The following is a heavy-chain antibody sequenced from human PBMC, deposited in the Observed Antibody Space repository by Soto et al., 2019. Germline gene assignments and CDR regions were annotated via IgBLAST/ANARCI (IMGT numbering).Heavy chain of an antibody. D-gene: IGHD1-26*01. Sequence: PSETLSLTCAVYGGSVSGYYWSWIRQPPGKGLDWIGEINHSGSTNYNPSLKSRITISVDTSKNQFSLKLTSVTAADSAVYYCARVRDSGSYYYFDYWGQGTLVTVSS. J-gene: IGHJ4*02. CDR1: GGSVSGYY. CDR3: ARVRDSGSYYYFDY. CDR2: INHSGST. V-gene: IGHV4-34*09.